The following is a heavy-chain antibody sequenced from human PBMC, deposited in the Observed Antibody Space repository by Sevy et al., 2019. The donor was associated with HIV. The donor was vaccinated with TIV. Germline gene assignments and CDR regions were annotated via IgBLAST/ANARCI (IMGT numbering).Heavy chain of an antibody. D-gene: IGHD4-17*01. CDR2: ISDSGGST. CDR1: GFTFSSFA. Sequence: GGSLRLSCAASGFTFSSFAMTWVRQAPGKGLEWVSSISDSGGSTYYADSVKGRFTIARDNCKNTLYLQVSSLRAEDTAVYYCAKDTPHGDYLLDYWGQGTLVTVSS. CDR3: AKDTPHGDYLLDY. V-gene: IGHV3-23*01. J-gene: IGHJ4*02.